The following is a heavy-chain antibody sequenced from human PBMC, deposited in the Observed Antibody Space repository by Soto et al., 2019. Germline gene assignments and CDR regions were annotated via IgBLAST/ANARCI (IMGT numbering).Heavy chain of an antibody. D-gene: IGHD4-17*01. J-gene: IGHJ2*01. CDR3: VSADDGDYWYFDL. CDR1: GFTFSRST. V-gene: IGHV1-58*01. CDR2: IVVGSGNT. Sequence: QMQLVQSGPEVKKPGTSVKVSCKASGFTFSRSTLQWVRQARGQRLEWIGWIVVGSGNTNYAQKFQERVTITRDMSTSTPYMELSSLSSEDTAVYYCVSADDGDYWYFDLWGRGTLVTVSS.